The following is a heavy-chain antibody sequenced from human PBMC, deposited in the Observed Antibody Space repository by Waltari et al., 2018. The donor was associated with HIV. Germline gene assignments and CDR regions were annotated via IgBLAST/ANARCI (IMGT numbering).Heavy chain of an antibody. D-gene: IGHD4-17*01. J-gene: IGHJ4*02. Sequence: EVQLVESGGGLAKPGGSRRLSCAASGFSFSRYAMNWVRQAPGKGLECIAYSSRSSDYIYYADSIKGRFTISRDNAKNSVFLHMDNLRDVDTAVYYCTATVTTRGTFDYWGQGTAVPVS. V-gene: IGHV3-21*01. CDR3: TATVTTRGTFDY. CDR1: GFSFSRYA. CDR2: SSRSSDYI.